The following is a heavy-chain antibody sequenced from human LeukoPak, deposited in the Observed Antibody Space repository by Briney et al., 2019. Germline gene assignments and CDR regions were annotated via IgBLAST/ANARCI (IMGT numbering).Heavy chain of an antibody. CDR3: AGLLSSVYHGGNY. V-gene: IGHV4-59*01. D-gene: IGHD3-22*01. J-gene: IGHJ4*02. CDR2: IHYTGST. Sequence: SETLSLTCTVSGGSISSYYWGWIRQPPGKGLEWIGYIHYTGSTDYKPSLKSRVTISVDTAKKQFSLRLSSVTAEDTAMYYCAGLLSSVYHGGNYWGQGMLVTVSS. CDR1: GGSISSYY.